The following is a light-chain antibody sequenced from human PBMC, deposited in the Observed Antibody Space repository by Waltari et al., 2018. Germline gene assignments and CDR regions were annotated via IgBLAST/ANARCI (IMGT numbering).Light chain of an antibody. CDR2: DVS. V-gene: IGLV2-14*01. Sequence: QSALTQPAAVSGSPGQSITISCTGTSSDVGGYKDVSWYPQQPGKAPQPILYDVSKRPSGVPDRFSGSKSGNTASLTISGLQAEDEADYYCSSYTSGSTFPYVFGTGTKVIVL. CDR1: SSDVGGYKD. CDR3: SSYTSGSTFPYV. J-gene: IGLJ1*01.